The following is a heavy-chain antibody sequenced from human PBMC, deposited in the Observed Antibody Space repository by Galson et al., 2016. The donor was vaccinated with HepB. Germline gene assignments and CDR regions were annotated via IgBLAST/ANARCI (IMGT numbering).Heavy chain of an antibody. CDR2: IYNTGST. J-gene: IGHJ5*01. CDR1: GASVTNYY. D-gene: IGHD4-17*01. Sequence: SETLSLTCTVSGASVTNYYWNWIRQPPGKGLEWIGYIYNTGSTNYNPSLQSRVTISVDRSKNQMSLKLTSVTAADTAVYYCARETYGDDNSWLDPWGQGTLVIVSS. CDR3: ARETYGDDNSWLDP. V-gene: IGHV4-59*02.